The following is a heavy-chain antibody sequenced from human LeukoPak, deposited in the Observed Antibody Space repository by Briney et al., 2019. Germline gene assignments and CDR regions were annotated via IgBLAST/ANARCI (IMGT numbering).Heavy chain of an antibody. CDR3: ARDWGAYYHYFDY. J-gene: IGHJ4*02. V-gene: IGHV3-7*01. CDR1: GFSMSVYW. CDR2: IKQDGSER. Sequence: GGSLRLSCEASGFSMSVYWMSWVRQAPGKGLEWVGNIKQDGSERNYVDSVKGRFTISRDNAKKSLYLQMNSLRAEDTAVYYCARDWGAYYHYFDYWGQGTLVTVSS. D-gene: IGHD3-22*01.